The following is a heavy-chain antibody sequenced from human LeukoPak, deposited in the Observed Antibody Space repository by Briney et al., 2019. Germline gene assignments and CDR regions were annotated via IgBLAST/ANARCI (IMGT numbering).Heavy chain of an antibody. D-gene: IGHD6-13*01. J-gene: IGHJ4*02. CDR2: TSSSGNYK. CDR3: ARDLLYSGSWFVFDL. Sequence: GGSLRLSCAASGFTFSTYTMSWVRQAPGKGLEWVSSTSSSGNYKYYTNSLKGRFTISRDNAENSLSLLMNSLRAEDTAVYYCARDLLYSGSWFVFDLWGQGTLVTVSS. V-gene: IGHV3-21*01. CDR1: GFTFSTYT.